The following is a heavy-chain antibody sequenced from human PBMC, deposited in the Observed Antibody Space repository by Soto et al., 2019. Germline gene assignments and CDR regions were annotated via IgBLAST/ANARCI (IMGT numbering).Heavy chain of an antibody. CDR3: AKRVGAITSWFDP. Sequence: EVQLLESGGGLVQPGGSLRLSCAASGFTFSSYGMNWVRQAPGKGLEWVSSISGSGGSTYYADSVKGRFTISRDNSKNTLYLQMNSLRAEDTAVYYCAKRVGAITSWFDPWGQGTLVTVSS. CDR1: GFTFSSYG. D-gene: IGHD1-26*01. J-gene: IGHJ5*02. V-gene: IGHV3-23*01. CDR2: ISGSGGST.